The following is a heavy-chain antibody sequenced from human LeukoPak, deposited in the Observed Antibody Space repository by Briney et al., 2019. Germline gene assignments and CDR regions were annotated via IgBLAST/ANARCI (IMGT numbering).Heavy chain of an antibody. CDR3: ARDRYCSGGSCYSGVYYYYGMDV. CDR1: GFTFSSYG. J-gene: IGHJ6*02. V-gene: IGHV3-33*01. CDR2: IWYDGSNK. D-gene: IGHD2-15*01. Sequence: TGGSLRLSCAASGFTFSSYGMHWVRQAPGKGLEWVAVIWYDGSNKYYADSVKGRFTISRDNSKNTLYLQMNSLRAEDTAVYYCARDRYCSGGSCYSGVYYYYGMDVWGQGTTVTVSS.